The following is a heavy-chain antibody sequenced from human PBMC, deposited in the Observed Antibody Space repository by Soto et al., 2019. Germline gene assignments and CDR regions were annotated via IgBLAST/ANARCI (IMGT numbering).Heavy chain of an antibody. CDR3: ARVGILARQAGQVNDC. Sequence: EVQLVESGGGLVQPGGSLRLSCAASGFTFRSYEMNWVRQAPGKGLEWLSYISGGGDMELYADSVKGRFATSRDNAKNSLFLQMNSLRAEDTAVYFCARVGILARQAGQVNDCWGPGTLVTISS. J-gene: IGHJ4*02. CDR1: GFTFRSYE. CDR2: ISGGGDME. D-gene: IGHD6-6*01. V-gene: IGHV3-48*03.